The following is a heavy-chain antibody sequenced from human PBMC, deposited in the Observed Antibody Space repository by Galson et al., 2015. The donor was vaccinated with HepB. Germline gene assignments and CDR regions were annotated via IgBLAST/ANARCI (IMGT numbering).Heavy chain of an antibody. J-gene: IGHJ6*03. CDR3: VKDWEGSTCPCMDV. V-gene: IGHV3-23*01. CDR1: GFTFRSHA. Sequence: SLRLSCAASGFTFRSHAMSWVRQAPGKGLEWVSSISGSGDDTYNADSVKGRFTISRDNSKNTVFLQMNSLRAEDSALYYCVKDWEGSTCPCMDVWGKGTTVTVSS. D-gene: IGHD1-26*01. CDR2: ISGSGDDT.